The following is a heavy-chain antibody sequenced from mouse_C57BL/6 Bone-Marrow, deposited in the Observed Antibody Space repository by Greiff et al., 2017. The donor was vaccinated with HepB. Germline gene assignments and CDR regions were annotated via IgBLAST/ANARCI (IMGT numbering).Heavy chain of an antibody. CDR1: GYTFTSYW. Sequence: QVQLQQPGAELVKPGASVKMSCKASGYTFTSYWITWVKQRPGQGLEWIGDIYPGSGSTKYNEKFKGKATLTVDTSSSTAYMELHSLTSEDSAVYFCARSEVGGWYGSSYDWGQGTTLTVSS. J-gene: IGHJ2*01. CDR3: ARSEVGGWYGSSYD. V-gene: IGHV1-55*01. CDR2: IYPGSGST. D-gene: IGHD1-1*01.